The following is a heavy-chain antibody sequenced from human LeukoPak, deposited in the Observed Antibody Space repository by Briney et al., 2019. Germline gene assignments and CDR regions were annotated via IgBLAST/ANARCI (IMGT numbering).Heavy chain of an antibody. J-gene: IGHJ4*02. CDR3: ARGVRGMATPSYYFDY. D-gene: IGHD5-24*01. Sequence: SVKVSCKASGGTFSSYAISWVRQAPGQGREWMGGIIPIFGTANYAQKFQGRVTITTDESTSTAYMELSSLRSEDTAVYYCARGVRGMATPSYYFDYWGQGTLVTVSS. CDR1: GGTFSSYA. CDR2: IIPIFGTA. V-gene: IGHV1-69*05.